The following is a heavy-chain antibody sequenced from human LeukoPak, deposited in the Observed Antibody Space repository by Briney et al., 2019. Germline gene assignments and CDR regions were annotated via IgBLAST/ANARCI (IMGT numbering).Heavy chain of an antibody. CDR2: ISGFNGDT. J-gene: IGHJ3*02. CDR3: ARDGRRRDDAFDI. CDR1: GGTFSSYA. D-gene: IGHD3-10*01. V-gene: IGHV1-18*01. Sequence: EASVKVSCKASGGTFSSYAISWVRQAPGQGLEWMGWISGFNGDTNYAQKFQGRVTMTTESSTTTAYMELRSLRSDDTAVYYCARDGRRRDDAFDIWGQGTMVTVSS.